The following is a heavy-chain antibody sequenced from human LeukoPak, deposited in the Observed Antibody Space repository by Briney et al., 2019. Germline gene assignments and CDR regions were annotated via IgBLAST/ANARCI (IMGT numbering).Heavy chain of an antibody. CDR1: GITFGNNW. CDR3: AGDVPHNWFDT. CDR2: INSDGGGA. V-gene: IGHV3-74*01. Sequence: GGSLRLSCAASGITFGNNWMHWVRQGPGKGLVWISRINSDGGGAIYADSVKGRFTVSRDNAKNTLYLQMNSLRAEDTAAYCCAGDVPHNWFDTWGQGTLVTVSS. J-gene: IGHJ5*02.